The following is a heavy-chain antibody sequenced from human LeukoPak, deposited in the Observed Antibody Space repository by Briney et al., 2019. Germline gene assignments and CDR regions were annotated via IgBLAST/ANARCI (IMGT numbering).Heavy chain of an antibody. D-gene: IGHD6-13*01. CDR1: GGTFSSYT. Sequence: SVKVSCKASGGTFSSYTISWVRQAPGQGLEWMGGIIPIFGTANYAQKFQGRVTITADESTSTAYMELSSLRSEDTAVYYCASDKDPTAAGSNFDYWGQGTLVTVSS. J-gene: IGHJ4*02. CDR3: ASDKDPTAAGSNFDY. V-gene: IGHV1-69*13. CDR2: IIPIFGTA.